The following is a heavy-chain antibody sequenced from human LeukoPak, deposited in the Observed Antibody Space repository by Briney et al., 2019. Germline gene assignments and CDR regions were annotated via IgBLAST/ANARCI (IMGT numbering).Heavy chain of an antibody. CDR2: IYYSGST. CDR1: GGSISSYY. D-gene: IGHD3-10*01. J-gene: IGHJ4*02. V-gene: IGHV4-59*01. Sequence: SETLSLTCTVSGGSISSYYWSWIRQPPGKGLEWIGYIYYSGSTNYNPSLKSRVTISVDTSKNQFSLKLSSVTAADTAVYYCARGADVLLWFGELLSYFDYWGQGTLVTVFS. CDR3: ARGADVLLWFGELLSYFDY.